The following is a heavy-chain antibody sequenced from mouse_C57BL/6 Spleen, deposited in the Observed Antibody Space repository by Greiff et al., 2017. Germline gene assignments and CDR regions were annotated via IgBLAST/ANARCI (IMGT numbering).Heavy chain of an antibody. Sequence: QVTLKVSGPGILQSSQTLSLTCSFSGFSLSTSGMGVSWIRQPSGKGLEWLAHIYWDDDKRYHPSLKSRLTISKDTSRHQLFLNITSVDTADTATFYCARRARDSNSVRNYFDYWGPGTTRSVSS. CDR1: GFSLSTSGMG. J-gene: IGHJ2*01. V-gene: IGHV8-12*01. CDR2: IYWDDDK. CDR3: ARRARDSNSVRNYFDY. D-gene: IGHD2-5*01.